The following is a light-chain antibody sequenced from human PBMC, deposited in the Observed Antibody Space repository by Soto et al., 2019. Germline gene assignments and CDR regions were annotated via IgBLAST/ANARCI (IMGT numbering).Light chain of an antibody. V-gene: IGLV2-14*01. CDR1: SSDIGAYNY. J-gene: IGLJ2*01. CDR2: EVS. CDR3: SSYTSNNTVV. Sequence: QSALTQPASVSGSPGQSITISCTGTSSDIGAYNYVSWYQQHPGKAPKLMIYEVSNRPSGVSNRFSGSKSGNTASLTISGLQAEDEADYYCSSYTSNNTVVFGGGTQLTVL.